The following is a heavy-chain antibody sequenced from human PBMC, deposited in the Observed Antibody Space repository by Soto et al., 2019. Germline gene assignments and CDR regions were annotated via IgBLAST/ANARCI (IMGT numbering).Heavy chain of an antibody. J-gene: IGHJ4*02. V-gene: IGHV1-18*01. CDR1: GYTFTSYA. D-gene: IGHD1-26*01. CDR2: ISAYNGNT. CDR3: AREKVGAVDY. Sequence: GASVKVSCKASGYTFTSYAMHWVRQAPGQGLEWMGWISAYNGNTNYAQKLQGRVTMTTDTSTSTAYMELRSLISDDTAVYYCAREKVGAVDYWGQGTLVTVSS.